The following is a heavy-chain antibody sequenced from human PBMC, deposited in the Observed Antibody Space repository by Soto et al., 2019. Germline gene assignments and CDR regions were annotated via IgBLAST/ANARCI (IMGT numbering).Heavy chain of an antibody. D-gene: IGHD5-12*01. CDR1: GGSISSYY. J-gene: IGHJ4*02. CDR2: IYYSGST. V-gene: IGHV4-59*01. CDR3: AREDIVATIFDY. Sequence: QVQLQESGPGLVKPSETLSLTCTVSGGSISSYYWSWIRQPPGKGLGWIGYIYYSGSTNYNPSLKIRVTISVDTSRNPFSLKLSSVTAADTAVYYCAREDIVATIFDYWGRGTLVTVSS.